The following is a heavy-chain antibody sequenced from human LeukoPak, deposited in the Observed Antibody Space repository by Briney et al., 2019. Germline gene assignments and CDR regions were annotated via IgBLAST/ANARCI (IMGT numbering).Heavy chain of an antibody. J-gene: IGHJ4*02. CDR2: IYYSGST. D-gene: IGHD3-10*01. V-gene: IGHV4-59*01. Sequence: SETLSLTCTVSGGSISSYYWSWIRQPPGKGLEWIGYIYYSGSTNYNPSLKSRVTISVDTSKNQFSLKLSSVTAADTAVYYCARVMGYYFDYWGQGTLVTVSS. CDR3: ARVMGYYFDY. CDR1: GGSISSYY.